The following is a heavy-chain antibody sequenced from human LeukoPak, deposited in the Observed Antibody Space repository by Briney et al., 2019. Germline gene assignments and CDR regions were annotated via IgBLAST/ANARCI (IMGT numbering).Heavy chain of an antibody. J-gene: IGHJ4*02. V-gene: IGHV3-21*04. D-gene: IGHD5-18*01. CDR2: ISSGGSYI. Sequence: GGSLRLSCAASGFTFSTYSMNWVRQAPGKGLEWVSSISSGGSYIYYADSVKGRFTISRDNAKNSLYLQMNSLRAEDTAVYYCAKGIELWLTYFDHWGQGTLVTASS. CDR1: GFTFSTYS. CDR3: AKGIELWLTYFDH.